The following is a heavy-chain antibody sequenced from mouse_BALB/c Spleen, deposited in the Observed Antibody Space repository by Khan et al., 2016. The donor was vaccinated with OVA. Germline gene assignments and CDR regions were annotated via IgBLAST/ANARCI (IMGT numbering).Heavy chain of an antibody. D-gene: IGHD1-1*01. V-gene: IGHV5-6-5*01. J-gene: IGHJ1*01. CDR3: ARPGTAGWYLDV. Sequence: DVMLVESGGGLVRPGGSPKLSCAASGFTFRSYAMSWVRQTPEKRLEWVASISSGGSTYYPDSVKGRFTISRDNARNILYLQMSSLRSEDTAMYYCARPGTAGWYLDVWGAGTTVTVSS. CDR2: ISSGGST. CDR1: GFTFRSYA.